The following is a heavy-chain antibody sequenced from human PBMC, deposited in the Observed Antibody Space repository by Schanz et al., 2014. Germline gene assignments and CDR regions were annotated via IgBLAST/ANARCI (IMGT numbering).Heavy chain of an antibody. CDR2: ITYDGSNK. CDR1: GFTFSRHA. Sequence: VQLVESGGDLIQPGGSLRLSCAASGFTFSRHAMHWVRQAAGKGLEWVAAITYDGSNKYYAESVKGRFAISRDNAKSTLFLQMDRLRPEDAAIYYCAKEWSPSFWGQGTLVTVSS. CDR3: AKEWSPSF. J-gene: IGHJ4*02. V-gene: IGHV3-30*09. D-gene: IGHD1-26*01.